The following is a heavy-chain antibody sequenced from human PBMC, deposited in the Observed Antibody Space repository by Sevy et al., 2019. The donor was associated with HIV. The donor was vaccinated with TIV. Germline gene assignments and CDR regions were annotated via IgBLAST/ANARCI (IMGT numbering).Heavy chain of an antibody. CDR2: ISAYNGNT. J-gene: IGHJ6*02. CDR1: GYTFTSYG. Sequence: ASVKVSCKASGYTFTSYGISWVRQAPGQGLEWMGWISAYNGNTNYAQKLQGRVTMTTDTSTSTAYMELRSPRSDDTAVYYCARGAVVVVAATNYYYYGMDVWGQGTTVTVSS. CDR3: ARGAVVVVAATNYYYYGMDV. V-gene: IGHV1-18*01. D-gene: IGHD2-15*01.